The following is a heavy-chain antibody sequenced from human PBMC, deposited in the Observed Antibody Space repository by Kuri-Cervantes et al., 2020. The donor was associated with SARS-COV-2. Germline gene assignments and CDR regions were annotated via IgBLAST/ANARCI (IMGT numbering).Heavy chain of an antibody. V-gene: IGHV3-48*03. CDR1: GFTFSSYE. D-gene: IGHD1-14*01. Sequence: GGSLRLSCAASGFTFSSYEMNWVRQAPGKGLEWVSYISSSGSTIYYADSVKGRFTISRDNAKNSLYLQMNSLKTEDTAVYYCTTSLVAGGFDYWGPGTLVTVSS. J-gene: IGHJ4*02. CDR3: TTSLVAGGFDY. CDR2: ISSSGSTI.